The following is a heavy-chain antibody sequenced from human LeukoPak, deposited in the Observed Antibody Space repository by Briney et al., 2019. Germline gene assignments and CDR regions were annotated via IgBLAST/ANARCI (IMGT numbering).Heavy chain of an antibody. V-gene: IGHV4-38-2*02. CDR1: GYSISSGYY. Sequence: SETLSLTCTVSGYSISSGYYWGWIRQPPGKGLEWIGSIYRSGSTYYNPSLKSRVTISVDTSKNQFSLKLSSVTAADTAVYYCASARNELKDAFDIWGQGTMVTVSS. CDR2: IYRSGST. J-gene: IGHJ3*02. D-gene: IGHD1-7*01. CDR3: ASARNELKDAFDI.